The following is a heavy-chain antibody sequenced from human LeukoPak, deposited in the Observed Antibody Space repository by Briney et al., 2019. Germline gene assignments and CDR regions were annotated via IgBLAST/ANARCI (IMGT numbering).Heavy chain of an antibody. Sequence: GGSLRLSCAASGFTFSSYAMHWVRQAPGKRLEYVSAISSNGGSTYYANSVKGRFTISRDNSKNTLYLQMGSLRAEDMAAYYCARRGVVVPAAYLDYWGQGTLVTVSS. J-gene: IGHJ4*02. V-gene: IGHV3-64*01. CDR2: ISSNGGST. CDR1: GFTFSSYA. D-gene: IGHD2-2*01. CDR3: ARRGVVVPAAYLDY.